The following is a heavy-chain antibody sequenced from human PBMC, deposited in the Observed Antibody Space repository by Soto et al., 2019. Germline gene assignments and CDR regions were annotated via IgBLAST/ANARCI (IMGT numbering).Heavy chain of an antibody. CDR3: ARATATLRSRNCDY. J-gene: IGHJ4*02. Sequence: PSETLALTCSVSGGCISTVGHYWIWILQPPGKGLEWIGSIYHTGVTYYSKSLRSRLTMSVDTSKSQCSLRLSSVTAADTAVYYCARATATLRSRNCDYSGLGSLVTVSS. CDR2: IYHTGVT. D-gene: IGHD1-1*01. V-gene: IGHV4-31*03. CDR1: GGCISTVGHY.